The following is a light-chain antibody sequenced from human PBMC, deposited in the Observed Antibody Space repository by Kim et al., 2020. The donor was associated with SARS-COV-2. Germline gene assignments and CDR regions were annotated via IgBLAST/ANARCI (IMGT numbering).Light chain of an antibody. Sequence: DIQMTQSPSSLSASVGDRVTITCRASQTISSYLNWFQQKPGKVPELLIYTASTLQSGVPSRFSGNGSGTDFTLTISSLQPEDFATYYCQQSFNTPYTFGQGTKLEI. V-gene: IGKV1-39*01. CDR1: QTISSY. J-gene: IGKJ2*01. CDR2: TAS. CDR3: QQSFNTPYT.